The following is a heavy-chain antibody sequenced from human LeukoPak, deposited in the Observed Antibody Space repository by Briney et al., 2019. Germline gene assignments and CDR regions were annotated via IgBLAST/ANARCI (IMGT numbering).Heavy chain of an antibody. Sequence: ASVKVSCKVSGYTLTELSMHWVRQAPGKGLEWMGGFDPEDGETIYAQKFQGRVTMTEDTSTDTAYMELSSLRSEDTAVYYCATNTWVGGGNAFDIWGQGTMVTVSS. CDR2: FDPEDGET. V-gene: IGHV1-24*01. D-gene: IGHD3-16*01. CDR3: ATNTWVGGGNAFDI. CDR1: GYTLTELS. J-gene: IGHJ3*02.